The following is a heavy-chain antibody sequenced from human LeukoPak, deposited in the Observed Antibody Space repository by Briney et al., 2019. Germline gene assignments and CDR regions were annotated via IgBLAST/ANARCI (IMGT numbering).Heavy chain of an antibody. V-gene: IGHV3-30*02. CDR2: IRYDGSNK. CDR1: GFTFSSYG. J-gene: IGHJ5*02. D-gene: IGHD2-2*01. Sequence: GGSLRLSCAASGFTFSSYGMHWVRQAPGKGLEWVAFIRYDGSNKYYADSVKGRFTISRDNSKNTLYLQMNSLRAEDTAVYYCAKDLRDCSSTSCYSNWFDPWGQGTLVTVSS. CDR3: AKDLRDCSSTSCYSNWFDP.